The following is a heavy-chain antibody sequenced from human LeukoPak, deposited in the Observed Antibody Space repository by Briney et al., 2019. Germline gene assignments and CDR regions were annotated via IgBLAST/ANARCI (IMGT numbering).Heavy chain of an antibody. CDR2: INHSGST. CDR1: GGSFSGYY. J-gene: IGHJ6*03. CDR3: ARGAVGATRVSVYYYYYMDV. Sequence: PSETLSLTCAVYGGSFSGYYWSWIRQPPGKGLEWIGEINHSGSTNYNPSLKSRVTISVDTSKNQFSLKLSSVTAADTAVYYCARGAVGATRVSVYYYYYMDVWGKGTTVTVSS. D-gene: IGHD1-26*01. V-gene: IGHV4-34*01.